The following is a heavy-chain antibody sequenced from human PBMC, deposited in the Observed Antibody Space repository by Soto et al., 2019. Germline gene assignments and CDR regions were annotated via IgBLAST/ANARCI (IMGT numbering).Heavy chain of an antibody. Sequence: ASVKVSCKVSGYTLTDLSMQWVRQAPGKGLEWMGGFDPEDGETIYAQKFQGRVTMTEDTATDTAYMELSSLRSEDTAVYYCATHRSGRFLEWLTEGSLCYRGQGTLVTVSS. CDR1: GYTLTDLS. V-gene: IGHV1-24*01. D-gene: IGHD3-3*01. J-gene: IGHJ4*02. CDR3: ATHRSGRFLEWLTEGSLCY. CDR2: FDPEDGET.